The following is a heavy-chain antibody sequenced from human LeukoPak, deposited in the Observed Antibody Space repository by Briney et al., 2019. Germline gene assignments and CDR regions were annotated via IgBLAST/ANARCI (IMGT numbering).Heavy chain of an antibody. J-gene: IGHJ3*01. Sequence: PSGTLSLTCAVSGGSISSSNWWSWIRQPPGKGLEWIGYIYYSGSTNYNPSLKSRVTISVDTSKNQFSLKLSSVTAADTAVYYCARGDYYGGRYDFWGQGTMVTVSS. CDR3: ARGDYYGGRYDF. CDR2: IYYSGST. V-gene: IGHV4-61*01. CDR1: GGSISSSNW. D-gene: IGHD3-22*01.